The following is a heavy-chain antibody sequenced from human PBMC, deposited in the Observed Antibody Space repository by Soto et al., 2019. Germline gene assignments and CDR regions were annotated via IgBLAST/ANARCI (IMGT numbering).Heavy chain of an antibody. CDR2: IFYSGGT. CDR1: GGSISTSRSY. Sequence: QLQLLESGPGLVKASETLSLTCNVSGGSISTSRSYWAWIRQPPGKGLEWLANIFYSGGTYYTPSLVSGVTVSVDTSTNESSLKLRAVAAADTAVYYCARQPTTGDTDLWFDPWGQGTLVTVSS. V-gene: IGHV4-39*01. CDR3: ARQPTTGDTDLWFDP. J-gene: IGHJ5*02. D-gene: IGHD2-21*01.